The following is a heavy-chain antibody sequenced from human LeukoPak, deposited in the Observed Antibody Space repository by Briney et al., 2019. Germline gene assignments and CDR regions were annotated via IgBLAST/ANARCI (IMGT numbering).Heavy chain of an antibody. Sequence: GGSLRLSCAASRFTFSSYGMHWVRQAPGKGLEWVAGIWYDGSNKYYADSLRGRFTISRNNSKNTLYLQMNSLRAEDTAVYYCARGGCYFDYWGQGALVTVSS. V-gene: IGHV3-33*01. CDR1: RFTFSSYG. D-gene: IGHD3-10*01. J-gene: IGHJ4*02. CDR2: IWYDGSNK. CDR3: ARGGCYFDY.